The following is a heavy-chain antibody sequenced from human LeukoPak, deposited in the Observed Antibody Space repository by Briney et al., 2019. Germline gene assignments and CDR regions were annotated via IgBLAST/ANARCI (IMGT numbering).Heavy chain of an antibody. Sequence: GASVKVSCTASGYTFTGYYMHWVRQAPGQGLEWMGWINPNNGGTKYVQKFQGRVTMTRDTSISTAYMQLSRLRSDDTAVYYCARGYICSGGTCYSRLWFDPWGQGTLVSVSS. V-gene: IGHV1-2*02. D-gene: IGHD2-15*01. CDR3: ARGYICSGGTCYSRLWFDP. CDR1: GYTFTGYY. J-gene: IGHJ5*02. CDR2: INPNNGGT.